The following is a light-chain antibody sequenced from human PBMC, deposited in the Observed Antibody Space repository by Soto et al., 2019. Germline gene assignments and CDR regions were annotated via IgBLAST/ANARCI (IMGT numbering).Light chain of an antibody. V-gene: IGLV4-69*01. J-gene: IGLJ2*01. CDR2: LNSDGSH. CDR1: SGHSTYA. Sequence: QPVLTQSPSASASLGASVKLTCTLSSGHSTYAIAWHQQQPEKGPRYLMKLNSDGSHSKGDVIPDRFSGSSSGAERYLTISSLQSEDEADYYCQTWGTGIQVIFGGGTKLTVL. CDR3: QTWGTGIQVI.